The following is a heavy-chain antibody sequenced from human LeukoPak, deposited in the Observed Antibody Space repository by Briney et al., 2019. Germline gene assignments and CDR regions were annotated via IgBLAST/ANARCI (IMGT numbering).Heavy chain of an antibody. CDR2: INPKTGGT. D-gene: IGHD2-2*02. CDR1: GYTFTGYF. J-gene: IGHJ5*02. CDR3: ARRSSTSCYTCAWFDP. Sequence: ASVKVSCKASGYTFTGYFMNWVRQAPGQGPEWMGRINPKTGGTNYAQKFQGRVTMTRDTSITTGYMELSRLRSDDTAVYYCARRSSTSCYTCAWFDPWGQGTLVTVSS. V-gene: IGHV1-2*06.